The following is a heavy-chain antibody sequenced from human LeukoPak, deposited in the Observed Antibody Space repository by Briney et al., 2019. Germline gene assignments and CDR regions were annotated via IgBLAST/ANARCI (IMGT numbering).Heavy chain of an antibody. CDR1: GGSFSGYY. V-gene: IGHV4-59*01. D-gene: IGHD3-10*01. CDR2: IYYSGST. J-gene: IGHJ5*02. CDR3: ARGGYYGSGNDFRFDP. Sequence: SETLSLTCAVYGGSFSGYYWSWIRQPPGKGLEWIGYIYYSGSTNYNPSLKSRVTISVDTSKNQFSLKLTSVTAADTAVYFCARGGYYGSGNDFRFDPWGQGTLVTVSS.